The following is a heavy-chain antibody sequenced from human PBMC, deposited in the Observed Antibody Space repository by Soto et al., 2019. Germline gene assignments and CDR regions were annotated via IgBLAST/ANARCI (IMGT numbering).Heavy chain of an antibody. V-gene: IGHV1-69*13. J-gene: IGHJ6*02. Sequence: GASVKVSCKASGGTFSSYAISWVRQAPGQGLEWMGGIIPIFGTANYAQKFQGRVTITADESTSTAYMELSSLRSEDTAVYYCARKPYSSSSPKTDNYYYYGMDVWGQGTTVTVSS. CDR3: ARKPYSSSSPKTDNYYYYGMDV. CDR1: GGTFSSYA. CDR2: IIPIFGTA. D-gene: IGHD6-6*01.